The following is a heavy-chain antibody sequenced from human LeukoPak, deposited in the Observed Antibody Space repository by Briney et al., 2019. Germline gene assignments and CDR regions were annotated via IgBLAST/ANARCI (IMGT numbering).Heavy chain of an antibody. Sequence: SETLSLTCTVSGGSISSYYWSWIRQPPGKGLEWIGYIYYSGSINYNPSLKSRVTISVDTSKNQFSLKLSSVTAADTAVYYFARGAPGIAVAGTVYWGQGTLVTVSS. CDR1: GGSISSYY. J-gene: IGHJ4*02. D-gene: IGHD6-19*01. V-gene: IGHV4-59*01. CDR3: ARGAPGIAVAGTVY. CDR2: IYYSGSI.